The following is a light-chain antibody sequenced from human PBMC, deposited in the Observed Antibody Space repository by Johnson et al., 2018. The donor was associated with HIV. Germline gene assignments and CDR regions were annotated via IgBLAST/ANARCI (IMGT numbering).Light chain of an antibody. Sequence: QSVLTQPPSVSAAPGQNVTISCSGNSSNIGNNYVSWYQHFPGTAPKLLIYDNNKRPSGIPARFSGSKSGPSAPLGITGLQTGDGADYYCGTWDSSLTAYVFGTGNKVTVL. V-gene: IGLV1-51*01. CDR3: GTWDSSLTAYV. CDR1: SSNIGNNY. J-gene: IGLJ1*01. CDR2: DNN.